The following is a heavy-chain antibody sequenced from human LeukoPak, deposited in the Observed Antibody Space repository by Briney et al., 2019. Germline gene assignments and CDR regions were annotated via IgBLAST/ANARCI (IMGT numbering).Heavy chain of an antibody. Sequence: SETLSLTCVVYGGSFSGYYWSWIRQPPGKGLEWIGEINHSGSTNYNPSLKSRVTISVDTSKNQFSLKLSSVTAADTAMYYCASPWGYGSGIWGQGTLVTVSS. J-gene: IGHJ4*02. CDR3: ASPWGYGSGI. CDR2: INHSGST. V-gene: IGHV4-34*01. CDR1: GGSFSGYY. D-gene: IGHD3-10*01.